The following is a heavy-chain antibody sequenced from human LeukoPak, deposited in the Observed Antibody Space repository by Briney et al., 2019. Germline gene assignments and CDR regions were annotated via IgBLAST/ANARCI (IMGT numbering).Heavy chain of an antibody. V-gene: IGHV3-23*01. Sequence: TGGSLRLSCAASGFTFSSYAMSWVRQAPGKGLEWVSAISGSGGSTYYADSVKGRFTISRDNSKNTLYLQMNSLRAEDTAVYYCAKGLGRAGTAIAYYFDYWGQGTLVTVSS. D-gene: IGHD2-21*02. CDR2: ISGSGGST. CDR1: GFTFSSYA. CDR3: AKGLGRAGTAIAYYFDY. J-gene: IGHJ4*02.